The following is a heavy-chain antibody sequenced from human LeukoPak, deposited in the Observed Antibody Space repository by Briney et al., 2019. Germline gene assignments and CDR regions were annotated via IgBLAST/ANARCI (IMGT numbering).Heavy chain of an antibody. J-gene: IGHJ5*02. CDR2: IIPIFGTA. CDR3: ARSENGDYGWFDP. V-gene: IGHV1-69*13. Sequence: SVKVSCKASGYTFSNYGISWVRQAPGQGLEWMGGIIPIFGTANYAQKFQGRVTITADESTSTAYMELSSLRSEDTAVYYCARSENGDYGWFDPWGQGTLVTVSS. CDR1: GYTFSNYG. D-gene: IGHD4-17*01.